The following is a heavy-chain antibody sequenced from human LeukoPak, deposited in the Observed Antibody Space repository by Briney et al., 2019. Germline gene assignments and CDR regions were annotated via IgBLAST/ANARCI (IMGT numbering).Heavy chain of an antibody. CDR1: GGSISSSSYY. V-gene: IGHV4-39*01. J-gene: IGHJ5*02. CDR3: ARRTGYCSSTSCYVGRCYDYVCRFDP. D-gene: IGHD2-2*01. Sequence: SETLSLTCTVSGGSISSSSYYWGWVRQPPGKWLGWIGSIYYSGSTYYNPSLKSRVTISVATSKNQYSLKLSSVTAADTAVYYCARRTGYCSSTSCYVGRCYDYVCRFDPWGQGTLVTVSS. CDR2: IYYSGST.